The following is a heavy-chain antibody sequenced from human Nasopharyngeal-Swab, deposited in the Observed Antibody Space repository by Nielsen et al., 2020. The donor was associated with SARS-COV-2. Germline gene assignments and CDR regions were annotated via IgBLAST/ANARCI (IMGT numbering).Heavy chain of an antibody. CDR2: INTNTGNP. CDR3: ARDWTPAAILGPVFWFDP. J-gene: IGHJ5*02. D-gene: IGHD2-2*01. CDR1: GYTFTSYA. Sequence: ASVKVSCKASGYTFTSYAMNWVRQAPGQGLEWMGWINTNTGNPTYAQGFTGRFVFSLDTSVSTAYLQITSLKAEDTAVYYCARDWTPAAILGPVFWFDPWGQGTLVTVSS. V-gene: IGHV7-4-1*02.